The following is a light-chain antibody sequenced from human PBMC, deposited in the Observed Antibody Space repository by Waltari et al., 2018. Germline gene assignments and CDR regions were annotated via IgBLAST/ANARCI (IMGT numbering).Light chain of an antibody. CDR3: QQSYSTPL. CDR1: QSISSY. J-gene: IGKJ3*01. Sequence: DIQMTQSPSSLSASVGDRVTITCRASQSISSYLNCYQQKPGKAPKLLIYAASSLQSGVPSRFSGSGSGTDFTLTISSLQPEDFATYYCQQSYSTPLFGPGTKVDIK. CDR2: AAS. V-gene: IGKV1-39*01.